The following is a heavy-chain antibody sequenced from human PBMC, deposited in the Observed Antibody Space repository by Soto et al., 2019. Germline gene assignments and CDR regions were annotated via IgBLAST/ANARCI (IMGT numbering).Heavy chain of an antibody. CDR2: ITGGGGST. J-gene: IGHJ4*02. CDR1: GFSFNSCA. CDR3: EKGAASGSPYCLDC. D-gene: IGHD6-25*01. Sequence: HPCGSIGLSCAASGFSFNSCAMSWVRQSPGKGLEWVSAITGGGGSTFHAESVRGRFTTSRDNSKHTLYPQLSGLRAEDAAVYYCEKGAASGSPYCLDCWIQRIHVTVSS. V-gene: IGHV3-23*01.